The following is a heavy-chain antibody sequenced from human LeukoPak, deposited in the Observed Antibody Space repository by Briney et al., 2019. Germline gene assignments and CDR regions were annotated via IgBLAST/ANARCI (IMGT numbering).Heavy chain of an antibody. CDR3: ARDPDHYYDSSGYYFDY. Sequence: ASVKVSCKASGYTFTSYGISWVRQAPGQGLEWMGWISAYNGNTNYAQKLQGRVTMTTDTSTSTAYMELRSLRSDDTAVYYCARDPDHYYDSSGYYFDYWGQRTLVTVSS. CDR2: ISAYNGNT. CDR1: GYTFTSYG. D-gene: IGHD3-22*01. V-gene: IGHV1-18*01. J-gene: IGHJ4*02.